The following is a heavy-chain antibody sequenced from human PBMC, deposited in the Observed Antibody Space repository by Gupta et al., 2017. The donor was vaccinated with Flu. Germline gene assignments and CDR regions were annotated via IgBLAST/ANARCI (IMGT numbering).Heavy chain of an antibody. J-gene: IGHJ5*02. V-gene: IGHV1-18*01. CDR2: ISPYNGNT. CDR1: DDTFIISG. D-gene: IGHD3-22*01. Sequence: QVKLVQSGPEVQKPGASVKVSCKASDDTFIISGISWVRQAPGQGLEWLGWISPYNGNTNYAHNFQDRVTMTTDTSTNTAYMELRSLRSDDTAMYYCARGGVNDMRGFDPWGQGTLVTVSS. CDR3: ARGGVNDMRGFDP.